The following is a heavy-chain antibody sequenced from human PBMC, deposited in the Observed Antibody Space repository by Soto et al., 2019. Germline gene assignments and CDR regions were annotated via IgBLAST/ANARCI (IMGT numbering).Heavy chain of an antibody. CDR3: AKSLPVFYVSGSYYSPRGGALDI. Sequence: EVQLLESGGGLVQPGGSLRLSCAASGFTFSSYAMSWVRQAPGKGLEWVSAITSSGGSTYYADSVKGRFTISRDNSKNTLYLQMNSLRAEETTLDYCAKSLPVFYVSGSYYSPRGGALDIWGQGTMVTVSS. D-gene: IGHD3-10*01. CDR2: ITSSGGST. J-gene: IGHJ3*02. V-gene: IGHV3-23*01. CDR1: GFTFSSYA.